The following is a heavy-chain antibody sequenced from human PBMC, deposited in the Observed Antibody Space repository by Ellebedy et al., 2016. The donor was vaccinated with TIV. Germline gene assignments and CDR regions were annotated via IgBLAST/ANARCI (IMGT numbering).Heavy chain of an antibody. Sequence: GESLKISCAASGFTFSKYAMSWVRQAPGKGLEWVSAISGSGDYTYYADSVKGRFTISRDNSKNTVYLQMNSRRAEDTAVYFCAKEYQYGSSGYFSCFDYWGQGTLVTASS. CDR3: AKEYQYGSSGYFSCFDY. J-gene: IGHJ4*02. V-gene: IGHV3-23*01. D-gene: IGHD3-22*01. CDR2: ISGSGDYT. CDR1: GFTFSKYA.